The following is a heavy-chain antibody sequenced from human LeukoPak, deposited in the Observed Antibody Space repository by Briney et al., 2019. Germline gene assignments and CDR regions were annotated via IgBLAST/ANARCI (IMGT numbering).Heavy chain of an antibody. CDR1: GGSISSYY. CDR2: IYPSGST. CDR3: ARGYYSNGCFDY. D-gene: IGHD4-4*01. Sequence: TSETLSLTCTVSGGSISSYYWSWIRQPAEKGLEWIGRIYPSGSTNYNPSLKSRVTMSVDTSKNQFSLKLSPVTAADTAAYYCARGYYSNGCFDYWGQGTLVTVSS. V-gene: IGHV4-4*07. J-gene: IGHJ4*02.